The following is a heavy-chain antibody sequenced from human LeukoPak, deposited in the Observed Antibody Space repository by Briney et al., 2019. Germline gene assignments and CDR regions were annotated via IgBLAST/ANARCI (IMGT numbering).Heavy chain of an antibody. CDR2: ISYDGSNK. V-gene: IGHV3-30*18. D-gene: IGHD4-17*01. CDR1: GFTFSSYG. CDR3: AKAPEGYGDPLDV. Sequence: PGRSLRLSCAASGFTFSSYGTHWVRQAPGKGLEWVAVISYDGSNKYYADSVKGRFTISRDNSKNTLYLQMNSLRAEDTAVYYCAKAPEGYGDPLDVWGQGTLVTVSS. J-gene: IGHJ4*02.